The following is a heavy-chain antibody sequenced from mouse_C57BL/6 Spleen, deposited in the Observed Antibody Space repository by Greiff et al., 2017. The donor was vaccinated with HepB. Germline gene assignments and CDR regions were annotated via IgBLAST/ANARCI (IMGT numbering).Heavy chain of an antibody. CDR1: GYSFTGYY. D-gene: IGHD1-1*01. CDR3: ARRELRSSMDY. V-gene: IGHV1-42*01. J-gene: IGHJ4*01. CDR2: INPSTGGT. Sequence: EVKLVESGPELVKPGASVKISCKASGYSFTGYYMNWVKQSPEKSLEWIGEINPSTGGTTYNQKFKAKATLTVDKSSSTAYMQLKSLTSEDSAVYYCARRELRSSMDYWGQGTSVTVSS.